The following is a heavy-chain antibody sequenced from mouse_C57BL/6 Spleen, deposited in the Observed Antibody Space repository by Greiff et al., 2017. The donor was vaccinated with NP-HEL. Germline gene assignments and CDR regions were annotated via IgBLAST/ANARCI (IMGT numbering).Heavy chain of an antibody. V-gene: IGHV1-15*01. CDR3: TRRYYGSIYAMDY. J-gene: IGHJ4*01. CDR2: IDPETGGT. D-gene: IGHD1-1*01. Sequence: VQLQQSGAELVRPGASVTLSCKASGYTFTDYEMHWVKQTPVHGLEWIGAIDPETGGTAYNQKFKGKAILTADNSSSTAYMELLSLTSEDSAVYYCTRRYYGSIYAMDYWGQGTSVTVSS. CDR1: GYTFTDYE.